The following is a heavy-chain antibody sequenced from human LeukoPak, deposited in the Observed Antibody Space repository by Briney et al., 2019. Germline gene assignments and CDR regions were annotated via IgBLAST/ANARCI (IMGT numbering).Heavy chain of an antibody. J-gene: IGHJ6*02. V-gene: IGHV3-30*02. CDR1: GFTFTDAA. CDR3: ARDLGYSSGHGLDV. D-gene: IGHD6-19*01. CDR2: IRSGGSNE. Sequence: GGSLRLSCSASGFTFTDAAMHSVRRAPGAGLEGVALIRSGGSNEYYADSVKGRFTIYRDNAKNMLYLQMNRLSAEDTAMYYCARDLGYSSGHGLDVWGQGTTVTVSS.